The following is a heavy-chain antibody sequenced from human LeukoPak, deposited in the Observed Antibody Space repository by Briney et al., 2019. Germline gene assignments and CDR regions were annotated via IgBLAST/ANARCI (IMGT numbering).Heavy chain of an antibody. V-gene: IGHV3-53*01. CDR1: GFTVSSNY. CDR3: ASSLGVVGSFDY. J-gene: IGHJ4*02. D-gene: IGHD2-2*01. Sequence: PGGSLRLSCAASGFTVSSNYTSWVRLAPGKGLEWVSVIYSGGSTYYADSVKGRFTISGDNSKNTLYLQMNSLRAEDTAVYYCASSLGVVGSFDYWGQGTLVTVSS. CDR2: IYSGGST.